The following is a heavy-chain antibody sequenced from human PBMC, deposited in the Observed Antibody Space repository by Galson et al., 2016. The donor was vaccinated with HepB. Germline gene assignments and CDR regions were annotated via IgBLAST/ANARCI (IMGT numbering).Heavy chain of an antibody. CDR3: ATQSASTKCYWCFDP. CDR1: GFTVSNLY. D-gene: IGHD2-2*01. V-gene: IGHV3-53*01. Sequence: SLRLSCAASGFTVSNLYMTWVRQAPGKGLEWVALIYNSGRTTYAESVKGRFTISRDNSKNMMFLQMNNLRADDTAVYYCATQSASTKCYWCFDPWGQGTLVTVSS. CDR2: IYNSGRT. J-gene: IGHJ5*02.